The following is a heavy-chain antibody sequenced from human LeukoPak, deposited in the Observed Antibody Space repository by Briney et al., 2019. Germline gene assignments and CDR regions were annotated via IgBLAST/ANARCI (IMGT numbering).Heavy chain of an antibody. CDR1: GYTFTGYY. J-gene: IGHJ6*02. D-gene: IGHD2-2*01. V-gene: IGHV1-2*02. Sequence: ASVEVSCKASGYTFTGYYMHWVRQAPGQGLEWMGWINPNSGGTNYAQKFQGRVTMTRDTSISTAYMELSRLRSDDTAVYYCARVGYCSSTSCYDSGDGMDVWGQGTTVTVSS. CDR2: INPNSGGT. CDR3: ARVGYCSSTSCYDSGDGMDV.